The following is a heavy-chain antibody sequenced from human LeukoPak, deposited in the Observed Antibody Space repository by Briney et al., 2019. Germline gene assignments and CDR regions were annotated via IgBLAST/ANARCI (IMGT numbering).Heavy chain of an antibody. CDR1: GYIFLDYG. CDR3: TRDFSAKKATITDI. CDR2: VGPYNGKT. J-gene: IGHJ6*02. D-gene: IGHD4/OR15-4a*01. Sequence: GASVKVSCRASGYIFLDYGISWLRQAPGQGLEWMGWVGPYNGKTKYSRKFQGRVTMTTDTLTNTAFLELTNLRPDDTATYYCTRDFSAKKATITDIWGQGTMVVVSS. V-gene: IGHV1-18*01.